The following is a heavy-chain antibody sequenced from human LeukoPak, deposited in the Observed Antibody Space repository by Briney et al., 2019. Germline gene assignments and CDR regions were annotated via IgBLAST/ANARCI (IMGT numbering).Heavy chain of an antibody. CDR1: GYSISSDYY. CDR3: ATVGASHYGDWYFAY. V-gene: IGHV4-38-2*01. Sequence: SETLSLTRAVSGYSISSDYYWGWIRQPPGKGLEWIGNVDPSGSTYYNPSLKSRATISLDTSKKQFSLKLTSVTAADTAVYYCATVGASHYGDWYFAYWGQGTLVTVSS. J-gene: IGHJ4*02. CDR2: VDPSGST. D-gene: IGHD4-17*01.